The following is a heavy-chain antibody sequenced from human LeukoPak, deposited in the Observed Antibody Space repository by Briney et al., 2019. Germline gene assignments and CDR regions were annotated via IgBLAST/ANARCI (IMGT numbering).Heavy chain of an antibody. Sequence: GGSLRLSCAASGFTFSDCYMSWIRQAPGKGLEWVSYISSSGSTIYYADSVKGRFTISRDNAKNSLYLQMNSLRAEDTAVYYCAREDVGHSSSWYVSTYNWFDPWGQGTLVTVSS. V-gene: IGHV3-11*04. CDR1: GFTFSDCY. D-gene: IGHD6-13*01. CDR2: ISSSGSTI. CDR3: AREDVGHSSSWYVSTYNWFDP. J-gene: IGHJ5*02.